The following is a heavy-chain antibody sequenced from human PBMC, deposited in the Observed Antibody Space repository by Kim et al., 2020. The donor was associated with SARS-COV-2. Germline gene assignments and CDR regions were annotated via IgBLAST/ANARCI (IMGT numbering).Heavy chain of an antibody. J-gene: IGHJ1*01. V-gene: IGHV3-30*04. CDR1: GFTFSSYA. CDR3: ARSQPTGYSSSWSSGYFQH. D-gene: IGHD6-13*01. CDR2: ISYDGSNK. Sequence: GGSLRLSCAASGFTFSSYAMHWVRQAPGKGLEWVAVISYDGSNKYYADSVKGRFTISRDNSKNTLYLQMNSLRAEDTAVYYCARSQPTGYSSSWSSGYFQHWGQGTLVTVSS.